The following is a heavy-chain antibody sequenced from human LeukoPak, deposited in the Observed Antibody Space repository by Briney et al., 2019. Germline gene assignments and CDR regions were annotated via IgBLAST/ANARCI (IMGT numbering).Heavy chain of an antibody. CDR2: LKDRGSYI. V-gene: IGHV3-21*01. J-gene: IGHJ4*02. CDR3: ANHLACGSTSCPSFDD. CDR1: GFNLNNQS. D-gene: IGHD2-2*01. Sequence: GSLRLSWTASGFNLNNQSKNWVRLAPGEGLELVASLKDRGSYIYYADSVKGRFTISRDNAKNSLYLQMNSLRADDTAVHYCANHLACGSTSCPSFDDWGQGTLVTVSS.